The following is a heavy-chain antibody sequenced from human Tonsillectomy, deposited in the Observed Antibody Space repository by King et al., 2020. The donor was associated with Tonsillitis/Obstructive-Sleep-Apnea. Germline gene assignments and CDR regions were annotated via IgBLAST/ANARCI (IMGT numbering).Heavy chain of an antibody. CDR1: GYTFTNYG. Sequence: QLVQSGAEAKKPGASVKVSCKASGYTFTNYGISWVRQAPGQGLEWMGWISPYNGDRNYAQKVQDRVTMTTGTSTSTAYLELRSLRSDDTAVYYCARDSMSHYYDSSAYYTFDSWGQGTLVTVSS. CDR3: ARDSMSHYYDSSAYYTFDS. J-gene: IGHJ4*02. D-gene: IGHD3-22*01. CDR2: ISPYNGDR. V-gene: IGHV1-18*01.